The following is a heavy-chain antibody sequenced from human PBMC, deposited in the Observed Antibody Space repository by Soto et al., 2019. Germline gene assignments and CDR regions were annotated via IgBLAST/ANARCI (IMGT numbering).Heavy chain of an antibody. CDR1: GGTFNSYT. V-gene: IGHV1-69*06. CDR2: VVPMYDSV. J-gene: IGHJ4*02. CDR3: ASWRSYSGSYCFDY. Sequence: SVKVSCKASGGTFNSYTINWVRQAPGRGLEWVGQVVPMYDSVNYAENFQGRVTVTADKSTKTAYMELTSLRSEDTALYFCASWRSYSGSYCFDYWGQGTLVTVSS. D-gene: IGHD1-26*01.